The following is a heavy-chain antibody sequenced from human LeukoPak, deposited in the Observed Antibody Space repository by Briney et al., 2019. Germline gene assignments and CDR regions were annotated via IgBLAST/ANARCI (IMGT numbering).Heavy chain of an antibody. J-gene: IGHJ4*02. CDR3: ARDLFYDFWSGPSIFDY. CDR2: IIPIFDIA. V-gene: IGHV1-69*04. Sequence: SVKVSCKASGGTFSSYAISWVRQAPGQGLEWMGRIIPIFDIANYAQKFQGRVTITADKSASTAYMELSSLRSEDTAVYYCARDLFYDFWSGPSIFDYWGQGTLVTVSS. CDR1: GGTFSSYA. D-gene: IGHD3-3*01.